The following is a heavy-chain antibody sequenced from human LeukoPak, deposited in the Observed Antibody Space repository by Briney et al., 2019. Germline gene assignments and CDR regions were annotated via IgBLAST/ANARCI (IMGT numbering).Heavy chain of an antibody. Sequence: PSETLSLTCTVSGGSISSYYWSWIRQPPGKGLEWIGYVYYSGSTNYNPSLKSRVTISVDTSKNQFFLKLSSVTAADTAVYYCAREGGYGSGSYYTDYWGQGTLVTVSS. CDR3: AREGGYGSGSYYTDY. D-gene: IGHD3-10*01. CDR1: GGSISSYY. V-gene: IGHV4-59*01. J-gene: IGHJ4*02. CDR2: VYYSGST.